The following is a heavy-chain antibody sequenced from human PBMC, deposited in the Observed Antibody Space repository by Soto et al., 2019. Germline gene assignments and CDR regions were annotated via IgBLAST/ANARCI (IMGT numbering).Heavy chain of an antibody. V-gene: IGHV3-30-3*01. CDR2: ISYDGSNK. D-gene: IGHD3-22*01. CDR3: ERGPTYNNDTSGSRDDS. J-gene: IGHJ4*02. Sequence: GWSLRLSCAASGFTFSNYAMHWVRQAPGKGLEWVALISYDGSNKYYAASTKGRFTISRDNSKTKLYLQMNTLRVEDTAVYYCERGPTYNNDTSGSRDDSWGQGT. CDR1: GFTFSNYA.